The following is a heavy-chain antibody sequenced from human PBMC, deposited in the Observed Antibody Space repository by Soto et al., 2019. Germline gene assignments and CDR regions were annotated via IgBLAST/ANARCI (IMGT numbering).Heavy chain of an antibody. CDR2: XXPXXGXT. V-gene: IGHV1-46*01. CDR1: GYTFTSYY. D-gene: IGHD6-6*01. J-gene: IGHJ6*02. Sequence: ASVKVSCKASGYTFTSYYMHWVRQAPGQGPEWXGIXXPXXGXTXXXQXXXGRVTMTRDTSTSTVYMELSSLRSEDTAVYYCAFRYSSSFYYGMDVWGQGTTVTASS. CDR3: AFRYSSSFYYGMDV.